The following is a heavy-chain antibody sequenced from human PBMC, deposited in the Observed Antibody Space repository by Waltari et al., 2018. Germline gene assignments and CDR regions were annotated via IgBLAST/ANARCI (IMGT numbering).Heavy chain of an antibody. J-gene: IGHJ2*01. CDR2: IYHSGST. CDR3: ASRPLGAGWYFDL. Sequence: QVQLQESGPGLVKPSETLSLPCAVSGYSISSGYYWGWLRQPPGKGLEWIGSIYHSGSTYYNPSLKSRVTISVDTSKNQFSLKLSSVTAADTAVYYCASRPLGAGWYFDLWGRGTLVTVSS. V-gene: IGHV4-38-2*01. D-gene: IGHD6-19*01. CDR1: GYSISSGYY.